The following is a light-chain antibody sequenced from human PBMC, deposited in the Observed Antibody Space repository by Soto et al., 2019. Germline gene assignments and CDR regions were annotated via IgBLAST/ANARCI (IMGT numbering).Light chain of an antibody. Sequence: EIVLTQSPGTLSLSPGERATLSCRASQSVSRSYLAWYQQKPGQAPRLRIYGASSSATGIPDRFSGSGSGTDFTLTINRLEPEDFAVYYCQQYGSSPPWTFGQGTKVEL. V-gene: IGKV3-20*01. CDR3: QQYGSSPPWT. CDR2: GAS. CDR1: QSVSRSY. J-gene: IGKJ1*01.